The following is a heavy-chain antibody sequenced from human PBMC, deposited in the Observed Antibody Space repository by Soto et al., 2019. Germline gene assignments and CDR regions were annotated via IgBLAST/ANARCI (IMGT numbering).Heavy chain of an antibody. D-gene: IGHD1-26*01. V-gene: IGHV3-21*01. CDR2: INGRGNYI. CDR1: GFTFSTYT. CDR3: VREDGKVGTNSAFDY. Sequence: EVQVVESGGDLVKPGGSLRLSCASSGFTFSTYTMNWVRQAPGKGLEWVSSINGRGNYIYYAESVKGRFTISRDNAKNSVYLQMDRLRAEDTALYYCVREDGKVGTNSAFDYWGLGALVTVSS. J-gene: IGHJ4*02.